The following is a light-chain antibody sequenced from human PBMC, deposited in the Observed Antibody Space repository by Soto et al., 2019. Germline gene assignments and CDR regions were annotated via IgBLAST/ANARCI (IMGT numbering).Light chain of an antibody. CDR3: QEYGCSSYT. CDR2: DAS. J-gene: IGKJ2*01. Sequence: ELVLTQSPCTLSLSPGERATLSCRASQSVSSSYVAWYQQKPGQAPRLLIYDASSRATGIPDRLSGCRSVTDFTLTISRLETVAFAVSYGQEYGCSSYTFSQGTKLESK. CDR1: QSVSSSY. V-gene: IGKV3-20*01.